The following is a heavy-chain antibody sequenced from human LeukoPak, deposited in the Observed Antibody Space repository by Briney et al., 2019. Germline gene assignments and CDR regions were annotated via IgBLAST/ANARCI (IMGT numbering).Heavy chain of an antibody. V-gene: IGHV4-39*07. CDR1: GGSISSSSYY. CDR2: IYYSGST. Sequence: PSETLSLTCTVSGGSISSSSYYWGWIRQPPGKGLEWIGSIYYSGSTYYNPSLKSRVTISVDTSKNQFSLKLSSVTAADTAVYYCAREPLSYYDSFWSSYWGQGTLVTVPS. D-gene: IGHD3-22*01. J-gene: IGHJ4*02. CDR3: AREPLSYYDSFWSSY.